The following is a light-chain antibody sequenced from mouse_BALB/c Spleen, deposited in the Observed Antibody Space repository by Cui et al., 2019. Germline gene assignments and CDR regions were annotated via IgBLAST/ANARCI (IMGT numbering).Light chain of an antibody. CDR3: HQWSSYPPT. J-gene: IGKJ5*01. V-gene: IGKV4-79*01. CDR2: STS. CDR1: SSVSSSY. Sequence: KVTLTCSASSSVSSSYLYWYQQKPGSSPKLWIYSTSNLASRVPARFSGSGSGTSYSLTISSMEAEDAASYFCHQWSSYPPTFGAGTKLELK.